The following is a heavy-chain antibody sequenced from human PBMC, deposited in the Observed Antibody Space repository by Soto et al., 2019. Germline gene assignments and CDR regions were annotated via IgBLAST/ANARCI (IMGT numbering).Heavy chain of an antibody. J-gene: IGHJ4*02. D-gene: IGHD3-22*01. CDR1: GFTFADAW. V-gene: IGHV3-15*01. CDR3: TTVDYYDSSGYYSLDY. Sequence: EVQLVESGGDLVKPGGSLRLSCAASGFTFADAWMSWVRQAPGKGLEWVGRIRSKTDAGTTDYAAPLKGRFTISRDDSKNTLYLQIDSLKTEDTAVYYCTTVDYYDSSGYYSLDYWGQGTLVTVSS. CDR2: IRSKTDAGTT.